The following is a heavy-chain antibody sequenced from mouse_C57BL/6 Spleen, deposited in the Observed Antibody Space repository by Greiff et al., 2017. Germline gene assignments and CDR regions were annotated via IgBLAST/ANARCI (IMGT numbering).Heavy chain of an antibody. Sequence: EVKLMESGGGLVKPGGSLKLSCAASGFTFSDYGMHWVRQAPEKGLEWFAYISSGSSTIYYADTVKGRFTISRDNAKNTLFLQMTSLRSEDTAMYYCARENYAMDYWGQGTSVTVSS. V-gene: IGHV5-17*01. CDR2: ISSGSSTI. CDR1: GFTFSDYG. CDR3: ARENYAMDY. J-gene: IGHJ4*01.